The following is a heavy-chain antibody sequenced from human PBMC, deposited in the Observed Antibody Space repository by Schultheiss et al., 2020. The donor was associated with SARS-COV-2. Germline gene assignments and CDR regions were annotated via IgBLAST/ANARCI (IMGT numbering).Heavy chain of an antibody. J-gene: IGHJ4*02. Sequence: LSLTCTVSGGSISSYYWSWIRQPPGKGLEWIGYIYYSGSTNYNPSLKSRVTISVDTSKNQFSLKLSSVTAADTAVYYCARWDRGSSMPFDYWGQGTLVTVSS. CDR3: ARWDRGSSMPFDY. CDR1: GGSISSYY. D-gene: IGHD1-26*01. V-gene: IGHV4-59*12. CDR2: IYYSGST.